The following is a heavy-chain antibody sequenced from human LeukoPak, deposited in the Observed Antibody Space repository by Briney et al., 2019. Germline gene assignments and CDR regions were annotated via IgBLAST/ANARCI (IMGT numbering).Heavy chain of an antibody. CDR3: ARDRSMYSSGWTSRY. CDR2: ISAYNGNT. J-gene: IGHJ4*02. D-gene: IGHD6-19*01. CDR1: GGTFSSYA. Sequence: ASVKVSCKASGGTFSSYAISWVRQAPGQGLEWMGWISAYNGNTNYAQKLQGRVTMTTDTSTSTAYMELRSLRSDDTAVYYCARDRSMYSSGWTSRYWGQGTLVTVSS. V-gene: IGHV1-18*01.